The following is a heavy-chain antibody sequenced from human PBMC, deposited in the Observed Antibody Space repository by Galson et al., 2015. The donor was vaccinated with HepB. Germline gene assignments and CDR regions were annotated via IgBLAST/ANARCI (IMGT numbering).Heavy chain of an antibody. CDR1: GGTFSSYA. V-gene: IGHV1-46*04. J-gene: IGHJ4*02. CDR2: INPSGGST. Sequence: SVKVSCKASGGTFSSYAISWVRQAPGQGLEWMGIINPSGGSTSYAQKLQGRVTMTRDTSTSTVYMELSSLRSEDTAVYYCARGYCSGGSCYPVDYWGQGTLVTVSS. D-gene: IGHD2-15*01. CDR3: ARGYCSGGSCYPVDY.